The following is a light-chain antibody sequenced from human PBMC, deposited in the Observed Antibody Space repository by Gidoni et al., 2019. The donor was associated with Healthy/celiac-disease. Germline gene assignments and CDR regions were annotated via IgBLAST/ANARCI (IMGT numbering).Light chain of an antibody. V-gene: IGKV3-11*01. CDR3: QQRSNWPSX. Sequence: EIVLTQSPATLSLSPGERATLSCRASQSVSSYLAWYQQKPGQAPRLLIYDASNRATGIPARFSGSGSGTDFTLTISSLEPEDFAVYYCQQRSNWPSXXXGGTKVEI. CDR2: DAS. CDR1: QSVSSY. J-gene: IGKJ4*01.